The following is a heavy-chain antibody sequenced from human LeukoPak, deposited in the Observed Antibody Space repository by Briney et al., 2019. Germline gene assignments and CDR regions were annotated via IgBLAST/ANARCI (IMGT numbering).Heavy chain of an antibody. CDR1: GGSISSSSYS. D-gene: IGHD3-22*01. J-gene: IGHJ4*02. V-gene: IGHV4-39*07. CDR3: ARYYDSSVSFDY. CDR2: IYYSGST. Sequence: SETLSLTCTVSGGSISSSSYSWGWIRQPPGKGLEWIGSIYYSGSTYYNPSLKSRVTISVDTSKNQFSLKLSSVTAADTAVYYCARYYDSSVSFDYWGQGTLVTVSS.